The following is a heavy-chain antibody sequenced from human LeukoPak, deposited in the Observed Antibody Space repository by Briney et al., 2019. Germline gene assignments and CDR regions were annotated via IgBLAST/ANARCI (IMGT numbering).Heavy chain of an antibody. J-gene: IGHJ4*02. CDR3: ARQTAMGRSGDY. CDR1: GYSFTSYW. D-gene: IGHD7-27*01. Sequence: GESLKISCRASGYSFTSYWIGWVRHMPGKGLEWMGIIDPSDSETRYTPSFQGQVTISVDKSLTTAYLQWNSLKASDTAMYYCARQTAMGRSGDYWGQGTLVTVSS. CDR2: IDPSDSET. V-gene: IGHV5-51*01.